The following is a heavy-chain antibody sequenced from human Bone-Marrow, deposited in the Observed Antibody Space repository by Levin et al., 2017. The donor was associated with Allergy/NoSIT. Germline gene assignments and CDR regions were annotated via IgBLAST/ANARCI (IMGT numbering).Heavy chain of an antibody. Sequence: ESLKISCSVSGYSVSSGYSWGCVRQAPGNGLEWLGSIYYSGDTFYNPSLQGRVTISVDPSKNQFSLKLTSMTAADTAVYYCASRATVTKDYYFDSWGQGSLVIVSS. D-gene: IGHD4-17*01. CDR3: ASRATVTKDYYFDS. CDR2: IYYSGDT. J-gene: IGHJ4*02. V-gene: IGHV4-38-2*02. CDR1: GYSVSSGYS.